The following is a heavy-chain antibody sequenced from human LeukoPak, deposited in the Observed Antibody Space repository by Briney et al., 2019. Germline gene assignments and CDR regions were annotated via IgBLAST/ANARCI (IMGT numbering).Heavy chain of an antibody. D-gene: IGHD6-19*01. CDR2: IYYSGST. J-gene: IGHJ4*02. V-gene: IGHV4-30-4*08. CDR1: GGSISSGGYY. CDR3: ARCPLYSSGWYYFDF. Sequence: SETLSLTCTVSGGSISSGGYYWSWIRQHPGKGLEWIGYIYYSGSTYYNPSLKSRVTISVDTSKNQFSLKLSSVTAADTAVYYCARCPLYSSGWYYFDFWGQGTLVTVSS.